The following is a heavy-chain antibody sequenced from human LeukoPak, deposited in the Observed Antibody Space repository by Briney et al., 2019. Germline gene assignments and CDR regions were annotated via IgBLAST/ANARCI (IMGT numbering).Heavy chain of an antibody. Sequence: GGSLRVSCAASGFPFSSYWMDWVRQAPGKGLVWVSGINSDGRMTRYAESVKGRFTISRDNAKNTLYLHMNSLRAEDTSVYYCARVGSTDGPHAFDIWGQGTMVTVSS. V-gene: IGHV3-74*01. CDR2: INSDGRMT. CDR3: ARVGSTDGPHAFDI. J-gene: IGHJ3*02. CDR1: GFPFSSYW. D-gene: IGHD2-21*02.